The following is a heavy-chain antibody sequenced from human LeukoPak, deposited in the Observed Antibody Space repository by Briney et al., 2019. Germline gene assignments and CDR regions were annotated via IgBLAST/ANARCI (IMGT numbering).Heavy chain of an antibody. D-gene: IGHD6-13*01. V-gene: IGHV4-59*01. Sequence: PSETLSLTXTVSGDSISNYYWSWIRQPPGKGLEWIGYIYYSGSTNYNPSLKSRVTISVDTSKNQFSLKLSSVTAADTAVYYCARGYSSSWYDYWGQGTLVTVSS. CDR1: GDSISNYY. CDR2: IYYSGST. J-gene: IGHJ4*02. CDR3: ARGYSSSWYDY.